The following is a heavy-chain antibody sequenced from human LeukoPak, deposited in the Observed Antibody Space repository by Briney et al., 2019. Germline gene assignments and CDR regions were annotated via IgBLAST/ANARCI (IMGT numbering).Heavy chain of an antibody. CDR3: VRVKKILPEFEF. CDR1: GYRFTNFH. V-gene: IGHV1-2*02. Sequence: ASVNVSCKASGYRFTNFHIHSVRQAPRKLIDWMAGINPATWMNPNSGGTHYAKKYKGRVTITTDTTISTIYLEMSSLTSDDTAVYFCVRVKKILPEFEFWGQGTLLTVSS. J-gene: IGHJ4*02. D-gene: IGHD2-21*01. CDR2: INPATWMNPNSGGT.